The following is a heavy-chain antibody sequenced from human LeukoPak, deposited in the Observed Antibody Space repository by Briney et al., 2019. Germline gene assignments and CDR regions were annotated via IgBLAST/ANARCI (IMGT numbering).Heavy chain of an antibody. CDR2: INPNSGGT. V-gene: IGHV1-2*02. CDR1: GYTFTAYY. Sequence: ASVKVSCKASGYTFTAYYMHWVRQAPGQGLEWVGWINPNSGGTNYAQKFQGRVTMTRDTSISTAYMELSRLRSDDTAVYYCARAAIRAAFDIWGQGTMVTVSS. J-gene: IGHJ3*02. CDR3: ARAAIRAAFDI.